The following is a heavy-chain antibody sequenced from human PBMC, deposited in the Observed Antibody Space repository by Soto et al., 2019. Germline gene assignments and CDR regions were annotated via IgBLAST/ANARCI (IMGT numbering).Heavy chain of an antibody. CDR2: ISGSGGSI. Sequence: GGSLRLSCAASGFTFSSYAMSWVRQAPGKGLEWVSAISGSGGSIYYADSVKGPFTISRDNSKNTLYLQMNSLRAEDTAVYYCAKVRRGYYYDSSGPNDAFDIWGQGTMVTVSS. J-gene: IGHJ3*02. CDR1: GFTFSSYA. CDR3: AKVRRGYYYDSSGPNDAFDI. V-gene: IGHV3-23*01. D-gene: IGHD3-22*01.